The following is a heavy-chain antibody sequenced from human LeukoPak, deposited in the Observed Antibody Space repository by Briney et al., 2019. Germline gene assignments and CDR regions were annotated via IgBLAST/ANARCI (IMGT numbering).Heavy chain of an antibody. CDR3: AKDRSDFYYDSSGYYYVTDYFDY. V-gene: IGHV3-23*01. D-gene: IGHD3-22*01. CDR1: GFTFSSYA. CDR2: ISGSGGST. Sequence: PGGSLRLSCAASGFTFSSYAMSWLRQAPGKGLEWVSAISGSGGSTYYADSVKGRFTISRDNSKNTLYLQMNSLRAEDTAVYYCAKDRSDFYYDSSGYYYVTDYFDYWGQGTLVTVSS. J-gene: IGHJ4*02.